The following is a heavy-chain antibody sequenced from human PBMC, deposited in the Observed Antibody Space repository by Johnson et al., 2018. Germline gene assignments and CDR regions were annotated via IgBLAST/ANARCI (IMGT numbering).Heavy chain of an antibody. J-gene: IGHJ3*02. CDR3: AKSLVGFYDSSGYYHNDAFDI. D-gene: IGHD3-22*01. CDR2: ISYDGSNK. V-gene: IGHV3-30*18. CDR1: GFTFSSYG. Sequence: QVQLVESGGGVVQPGRSLRLSCAASGFTFSSYGMHWVRQAPGKGLEWVAVISYDGSNKYYADSVKGRFTISRENSKNTLYLQMKRLGAEDTAVYYCAKSLVGFYDSSGYYHNDAFDIWGQGTMVTVSS.